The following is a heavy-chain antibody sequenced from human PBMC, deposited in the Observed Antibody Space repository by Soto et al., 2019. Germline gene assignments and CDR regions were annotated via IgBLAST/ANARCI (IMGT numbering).Heavy chain of an antibody. CDR3: ASLPGDVVVPAAPNYYYYGMDV. CDR1: GGSISSYY. V-gene: IGHV4-59*08. Sequence: PSETLSLTCTVSGGSISSYYWSWIRQPPGKGLEWIGYIYYSGSTNYNPSLKSRITISVDTSKNQFSMKLSSVTAADTTVYYCASLPGDVVVPAAPNYYYYGMDVWGQGTTVTVSS. CDR2: IYYSGST. J-gene: IGHJ6*02. D-gene: IGHD2-2*01.